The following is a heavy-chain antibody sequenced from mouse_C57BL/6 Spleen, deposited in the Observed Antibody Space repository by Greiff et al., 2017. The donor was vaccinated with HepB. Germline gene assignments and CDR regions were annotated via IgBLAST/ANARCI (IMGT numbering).Heavy chain of an antibody. CDR1: GYTFTSYW. D-gene: IGHD2-2*01. CDR2: IYPSDSET. V-gene: IGHV1-61*01. Sequence: VQLQQPGAELVRPGSSVKLSCKASGYTFTSYWMDWVKQRPGQGLEWIGNIYPSDSETHYNQKFKDKATLTVDKSSSTAYMQLSSLTSEDSAVYYCARSGIYYGYDGAMDYWGQGTSVTVSS. J-gene: IGHJ4*01. CDR3: ARSGIYYGYDGAMDY.